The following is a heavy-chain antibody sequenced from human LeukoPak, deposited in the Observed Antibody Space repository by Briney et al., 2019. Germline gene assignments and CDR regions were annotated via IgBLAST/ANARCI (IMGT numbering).Heavy chain of an antibody. CDR3: APQGQTFVGANPY. CDR2: INSDGSTT. V-gene: IGHV3-74*01. J-gene: IGHJ4*02. Sequence: PGGSLRLSCAASGCTFSTYWMHWVRQAPGKGLVWVSRINSDGSTTSYADSVKGRFTISRDNAKNTLYLQMNSLRAEDTAVYYCAPQGQTFVGANPYWGQGTLVTVSS. D-gene: IGHD3-16*01. CDR1: GCTFSTYW.